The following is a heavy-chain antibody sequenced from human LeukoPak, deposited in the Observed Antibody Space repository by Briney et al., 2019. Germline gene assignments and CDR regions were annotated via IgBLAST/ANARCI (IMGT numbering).Heavy chain of an antibody. D-gene: IGHD6-19*01. CDR2: ISGSGGGT. CDR1: GFTFSSYA. Sequence: GGSLRLSCAASGFTFSSYAMNWVRQAPGKGLEWVSAISGSGGGTYYADSVKGRFTTSRDNSKKMLYLQMNSLRAEDTAIYYCAQDSGGVEKWLVPRNDYGAQGPLVTVPS. V-gene: IGHV3-23*01. CDR3: AQDSGGVEKWLVPRNDY. J-gene: IGHJ4*02.